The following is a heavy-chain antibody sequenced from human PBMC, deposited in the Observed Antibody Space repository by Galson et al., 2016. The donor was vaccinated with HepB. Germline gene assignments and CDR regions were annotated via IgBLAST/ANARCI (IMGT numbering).Heavy chain of an antibody. CDR2: ISITSGYK. V-gene: IGHV3-21*01. Sequence: SLRLSCAASGFTFSTYSMNWVRQAPEKGLEWVSFISITSGYKYYADSLKGRVTISRDNAKNSLYLQMNSLRAEDTAVYYFARPPEGAWGYFDLWGRGTLVTVSS. D-gene: IGHD1-14*01. CDR3: ARPPEGAWGYFDL. CDR1: GFTFSTYS. J-gene: IGHJ2*01.